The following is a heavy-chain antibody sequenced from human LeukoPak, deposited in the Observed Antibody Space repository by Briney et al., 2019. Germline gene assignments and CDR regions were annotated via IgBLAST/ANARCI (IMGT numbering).Heavy chain of an antibody. Sequence: PGGSLRLSCAASGFTFSTFGIHWVRQAPGKGLERVAAISYDGSSTYYADSVKGRFTISRDNAKNSLFLQMSSLRAEDTALYYCAKDKSRYNYGNFDYWGQGTLVTVSS. J-gene: IGHJ4*02. V-gene: IGHV3-30*18. CDR2: ISYDGSST. CDR3: AKDKSRYNYGNFDY. CDR1: GFTFSTFG. D-gene: IGHD5-18*01.